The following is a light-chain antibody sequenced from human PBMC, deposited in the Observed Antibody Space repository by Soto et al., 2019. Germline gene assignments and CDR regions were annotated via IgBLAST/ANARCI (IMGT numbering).Light chain of an antibody. CDR1: QNINNY. V-gene: IGKV1-5*01. Sequence: DIQMTQSPSSLSASVGDRVTITCQASQNINNYLNWYQQKPGRAPKLLIYDASNLESGVPSRFSGSGSGTEFTLTISSLQPDDFATYYCQQYNSYPWTFGLGTKVDI. CDR3: QQYNSYPWT. J-gene: IGKJ1*01. CDR2: DAS.